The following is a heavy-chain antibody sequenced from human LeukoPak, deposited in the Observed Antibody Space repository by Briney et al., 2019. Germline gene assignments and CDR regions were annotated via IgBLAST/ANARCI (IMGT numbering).Heavy chain of an antibody. J-gene: IGHJ3*02. CDR2: XYYSGST. D-gene: IGHD3-22*01. Sequence: YXYYSGSTNYNPSLKSRVTISVDTSKNQFSLKLSSVTAADTAVYYCAGYYDSSGYSRSDAFDIWGQGTMVTVSS. V-gene: IGHV4-59*01. CDR3: AGYYDSSGYSRSDAFDI.